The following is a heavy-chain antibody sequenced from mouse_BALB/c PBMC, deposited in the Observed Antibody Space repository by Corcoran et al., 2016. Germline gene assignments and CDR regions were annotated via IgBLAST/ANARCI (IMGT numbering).Heavy chain of an antibody. CDR1: GYSITSGYY. J-gene: IGHJ2*01. CDR3: ARLGEGY. D-gene: IGHD4-1*01. Sequence: DVQLQESGPGLVKPSQSLSLTCSVTGYSITSGYYWNWIRQFPGNKLEWMGYISYDGSNNYNPSLKNRISITRDTSKNQFFLKLNSVTTEDTATYYCARLGEGYWGQGTTLTVSS. V-gene: IGHV3-6*02. CDR2: ISYDGSN.